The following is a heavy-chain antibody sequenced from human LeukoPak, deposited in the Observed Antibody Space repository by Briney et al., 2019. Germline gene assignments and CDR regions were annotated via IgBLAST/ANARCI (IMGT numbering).Heavy chain of an antibody. D-gene: IGHD1-26*01. Sequence: GGSLRLSCAASGFTFSSFGMHWVRQAPGKGLEWVAFIQYDAGNRQYADSVKGRFTISRDNSKTTLYMQMNSLTAEDTTVYYCAKSFTGSYLDYFDYWGQGTLVTVSS. CDR3: AKSFTGSYLDYFDY. CDR1: GFTFSSFG. J-gene: IGHJ4*02. CDR2: IQYDAGNR. V-gene: IGHV3-30*02.